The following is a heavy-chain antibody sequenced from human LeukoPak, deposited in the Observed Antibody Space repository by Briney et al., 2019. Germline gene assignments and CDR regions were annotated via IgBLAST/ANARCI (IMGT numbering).Heavy chain of an antibody. D-gene: IGHD3-22*01. J-gene: IGHJ3*01. CDR1: GGTINSREYW. Sequence: SETLSLTCSVAGGTINSREYWWGWIRQPPGQGLIWIADISYSGSTYYSPSLRSRVTISVDASKRQFSLRLNSVTAADTAVYFCATRRYYESSVYPKDGFHLWGQGTRVIVSS. CDR3: ATRRYYESSVYPKDGFHL. V-gene: IGHV4-39*01. CDR2: ISYSGST.